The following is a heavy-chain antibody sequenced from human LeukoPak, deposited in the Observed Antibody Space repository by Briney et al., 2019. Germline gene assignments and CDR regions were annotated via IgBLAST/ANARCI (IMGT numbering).Heavy chain of an antibody. CDR2: INPNSGST. CDR3: ARGQRGYSYGYRGN. D-gene: IGHD5-18*01. CDR1: GYTFTGYY. J-gene: IGHJ4*02. Sequence: GASVKVSCKASGYTFTGYYMHWVRQAPGQGLEWMGRINPNSGSTNYAQKFQGRVTMTRDTSISTAYMELSRLRSDDTAVYYCARGQRGYSYGYRGNWGQGALVTVSS. V-gene: IGHV1-2*06.